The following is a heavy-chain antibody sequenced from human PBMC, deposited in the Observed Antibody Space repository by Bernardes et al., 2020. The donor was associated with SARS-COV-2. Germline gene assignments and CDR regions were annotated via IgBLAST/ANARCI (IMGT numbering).Heavy chain of an antibody. V-gene: IGHV3-23*01. Sequence: GGSLRLSCAASGFTLSRYAMSWVRQAPGKGLEWVSAIRGSGDSTYYADSVKGRFTIPRDISKNTLYLQMNSLRAEDTAVYYCAKDGYYDFWGGLPSPGYGMDVWGQGTTVTVSS. CDR3: AKDGYYDFWGGLPSPGYGMDV. CDR2: IRGSGDST. CDR1: GFTLSRYA. D-gene: IGHD3-3*01. J-gene: IGHJ6*02.